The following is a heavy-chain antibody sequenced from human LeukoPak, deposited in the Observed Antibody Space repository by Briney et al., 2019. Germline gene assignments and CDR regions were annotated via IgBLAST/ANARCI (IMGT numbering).Heavy chain of an antibody. Sequence: GGSLRLSCTASGFTFGDHVMDWFRQAPGKGLEWVGFIRSKAYGATTEYAASVKGRFTISGDDSKSIAYLQMNSLKTEDTAVYYCTRGSDTIFGVARDGFDSWGQGTLVTVSS. V-gene: IGHV3-49*03. CDR1: GFTFGDHV. CDR3: TRGSDTIFGVARDGFDS. D-gene: IGHD3-3*01. CDR2: IRSKAYGATT. J-gene: IGHJ4*02.